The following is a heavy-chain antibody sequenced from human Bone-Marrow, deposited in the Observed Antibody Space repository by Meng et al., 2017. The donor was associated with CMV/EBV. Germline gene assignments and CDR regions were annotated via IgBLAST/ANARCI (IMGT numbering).Heavy chain of an antibody. Sequence: GGSLRLSCKASGYTFTSYYMHWVRQAPGQGLEWMGIINPSGGSTSYAQKFQGRVTMTRDTSTSTVYMELSSLRSEDTAVYYCARTGTTPKENWFDPWGQGTLVTVSS. J-gene: IGHJ5*02. CDR2: INPSGGST. CDR1: GYTFTSYY. D-gene: IGHD1-7*01. V-gene: IGHV1-46*01. CDR3: ARTGTTPKENWFDP.